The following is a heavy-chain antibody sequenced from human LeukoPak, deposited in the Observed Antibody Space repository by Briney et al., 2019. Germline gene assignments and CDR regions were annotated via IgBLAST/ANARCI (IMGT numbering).Heavy chain of an antibody. D-gene: IGHD2-2*01. CDR2: IRYDGSNK. CDR3: ATLRLPAATTKAFDY. V-gene: IGHV3-30*02. CDR1: GFTFSSYG. Sequence: GGSLRLSCAAPGFTFSSYGMHWFRQAPGKGLEWVAFIRYDGSNKYYADSVKGRFTISRDNSKNTLYLQMNSLRAEDTAVYYCATLRLPAATTKAFDYWGQGTLVTVSS. J-gene: IGHJ4*02.